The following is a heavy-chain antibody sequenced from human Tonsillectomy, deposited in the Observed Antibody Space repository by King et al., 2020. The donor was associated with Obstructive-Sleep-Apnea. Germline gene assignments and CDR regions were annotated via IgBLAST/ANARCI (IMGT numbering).Heavy chain of an antibody. V-gene: IGHV3-30*18. D-gene: IGHD3-9*01. J-gene: IGHJ6*02. Sequence: VQLVESGGGVVQPGRSLRLSCAASGFTFSSYDMHWVRQAPGKGLEWGAVISYDGSNKYYADSVNGRFTISRDNSKNTLYLQMNSLRAEDTAVYYCAKVKLRSFDWLLAGYGMDVWGQGTTVTVSS. CDR1: GFTFSSYD. CDR3: AKVKLRSFDWLLAGYGMDV. CDR2: ISYDGSNK.